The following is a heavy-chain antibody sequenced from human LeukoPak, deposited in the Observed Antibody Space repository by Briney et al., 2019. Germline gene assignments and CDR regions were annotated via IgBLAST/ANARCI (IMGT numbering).Heavy chain of an antibody. CDR3: ARVASSSDLYYFDY. Sequence: SETLSLTCAVYGGSFSGYYWSWIRQPPGKGLEWIGEINHSGSTNYNPSLKSRVTISVDTSKNQFSLKLSSVTAADTAVYYCARVASSSDLYYFDYWGQGTLVTVSS. D-gene: IGHD6-6*01. CDR1: GGSFSGYY. V-gene: IGHV4-34*01. CDR2: INHSGST. J-gene: IGHJ4*02.